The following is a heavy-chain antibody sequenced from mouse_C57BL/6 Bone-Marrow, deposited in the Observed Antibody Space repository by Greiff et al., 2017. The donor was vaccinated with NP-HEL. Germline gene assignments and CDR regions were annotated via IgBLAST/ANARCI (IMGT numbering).Heavy chain of an antibody. J-gene: IGHJ2*01. CDR2: IYPGDGDT. Sequence: VQLQQSGPELVKPGASVKISCKASGYAFSSSWMNWVKQRPGKGLEWIGRIYPGDGDTNYNGKFKGKATLTADKSSSTAYMQLSSLTSEDSAVYFCASWITTVVYFDYWGQGTTLTVSS. CDR1: GYAFSSSW. V-gene: IGHV1-82*01. D-gene: IGHD1-1*01. CDR3: ASWITTVVYFDY.